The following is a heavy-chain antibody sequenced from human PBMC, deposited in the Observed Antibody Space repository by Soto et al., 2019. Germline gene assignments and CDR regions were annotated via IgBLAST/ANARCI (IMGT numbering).Heavy chain of an antibody. CDR2: IYTSGST. D-gene: IGHD3-22*01. CDR1: GGAFRSYY. V-gene: IGHV4-4*07. Sequence: SETLSLTSAASGGAFRSYYLSWIRQSAGKGLEWIGRIYTSGSTNYNPSLKSRVTMSVDTSKNQFSLKLSSVTAADTAVYYCAREYYDSSGPPPRFDYWGQGPLVTVSS. CDR3: AREYYDSSGPPPRFDY. J-gene: IGHJ4*02.